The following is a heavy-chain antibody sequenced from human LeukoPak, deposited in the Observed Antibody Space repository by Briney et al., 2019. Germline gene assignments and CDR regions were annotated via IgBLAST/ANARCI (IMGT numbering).Heavy chain of an antibody. CDR1: GFTFNSCW. V-gene: IGHV3-7*01. D-gene: IGHD2-21*02. CDR3: ATWGDTTAEYFQR. J-gene: IGHJ1*01. Sequence: GGSLRLSCVVSGFTFNSCWMNWVRQAPGKGLEWVAHINPDGRDTYYVDSVKDRFTISRDNAQNSMYLQMNSLRVEDTAVYYCATWGDTTAEYFQRWGQGTLVTVSS. CDR2: INPDGRDT.